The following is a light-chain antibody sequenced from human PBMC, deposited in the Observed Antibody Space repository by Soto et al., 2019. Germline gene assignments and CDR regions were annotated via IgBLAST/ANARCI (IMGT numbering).Light chain of an antibody. CDR1: QSVSRSY. V-gene: IGKV3-20*01. Sequence: EIVLTQSPGTLSLSPGERATLSCRASQSVSRSYFAWYQQKPGQAPRLLIYGASSRATGIPERFSGSGSGTDFTLTISRLDPEDFAAYYCQQYGGSPWTFGQGTKVEIK. CDR2: GAS. CDR3: QQYGGSPWT. J-gene: IGKJ1*01.